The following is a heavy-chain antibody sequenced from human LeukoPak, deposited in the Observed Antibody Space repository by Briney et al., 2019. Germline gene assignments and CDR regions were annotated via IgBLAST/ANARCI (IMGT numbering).Heavy chain of an antibody. D-gene: IGHD1-26*01. V-gene: IGHV1-24*01. J-gene: IGHJ4*02. CDR1: GYALTELS. CDR3: ATRPVGIRLRSFDY. Sequence: ASVKVSCKVSGYALTELSMHWVRQAPGKGLEWMGGFDPEDGETIYAQKFQGRVTMTEDTSTDTAYMELGSLRSEDTAVYYCATRPVGIRLRSFDYWGQGTLVTVSS. CDR2: FDPEDGET.